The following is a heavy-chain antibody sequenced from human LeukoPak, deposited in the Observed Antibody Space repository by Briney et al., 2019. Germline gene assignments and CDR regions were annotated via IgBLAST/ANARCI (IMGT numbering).Heavy chain of an antibody. CDR2: IYYSGST. CDR3: ARGRIVATTPIPYDMDV. J-gene: IGHJ6*02. Sequence: PSETLSLTCTVSGGSISSGDYYWSWIRQPPGKGLEWIGYIYYSGSTYYNPSLKSRVTISVDTSKNQFSLKLSSVTAADTAVYYCARGRIVATTPIPYDMDVWGQGTTVTVSS. D-gene: IGHD5-12*01. V-gene: IGHV4-30-4*01. CDR1: GGSISSGDYY.